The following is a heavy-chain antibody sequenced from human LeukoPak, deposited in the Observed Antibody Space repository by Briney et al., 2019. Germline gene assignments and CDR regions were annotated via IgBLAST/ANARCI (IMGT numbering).Heavy chain of an antibody. CDR3: ARVDRRDAVWFDP. CDR2: IYYSGST. V-gene: IGHV4-59*12. D-gene: IGHD3-22*01. J-gene: IGHJ5*02. CDR1: GGSISSYY. Sequence: SETLSLTCTVSGGSISSYYWSWIRQPPGKGLEWIGYIYYSGSTNYKPSLKSRVTISVDTSKNQFSLKLSSVTAADTAVYYCARVDRRDAVWFDPWGQGTLVTVSS.